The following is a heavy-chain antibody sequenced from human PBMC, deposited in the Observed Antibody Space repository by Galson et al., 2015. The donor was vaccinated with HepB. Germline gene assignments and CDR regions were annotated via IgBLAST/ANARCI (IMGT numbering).Heavy chain of an antibody. Sequence: SLRLSCAASGFTFSSYAMHWVRQAPGKGLEWVAVISYDGSNKYYADSVKGRFTISRDNSKNTLYLQMNSLRAEDTAVYYCAREPNRVFPPGVSYWHQGAAAGTGHNNYWGQGTLVTVSS. D-gene: IGHD6-13*01. CDR1: GFTFSSYA. J-gene: IGHJ4*02. V-gene: IGHV3-30*04. CDR2: ISYDGSNK. CDR3: AREPNRVFPPGVSYWHQGAAAGTGHNNY.